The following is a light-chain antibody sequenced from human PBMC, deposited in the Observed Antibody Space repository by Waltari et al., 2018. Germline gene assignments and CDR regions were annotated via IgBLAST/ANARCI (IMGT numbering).Light chain of an antibody. CDR2: EVN. J-gene: IGLJ2*01. CDR1: SSDVGNYNL. V-gene: IGLV2-23*02. Sequence: QSALTQPASVSGSPGQSITIPCPGTSSDVGNYNLVSWYQKHPGKAPKLMIYEVNKRPSGASNRFAGSKSGNTASLTISGLQAEDEADYYCSSYAGSNTYMIFGGGTKLTVL. CDR3: SSYAGSNTYMI.